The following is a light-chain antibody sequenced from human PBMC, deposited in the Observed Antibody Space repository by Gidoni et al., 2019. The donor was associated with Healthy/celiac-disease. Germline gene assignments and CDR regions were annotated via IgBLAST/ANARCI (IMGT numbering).Light chain of an antibody. V-gene: IGLV2-14*01. CDR1: SRDVGGYNY. CDR2: DVS. Sequence: QSALTQPASVSGSPGQSITSSCTGTSRDVGGYNYVSWYQQHPGKAPKLMIYDVSNRPSGVSNRFSGSKSGNTASLTISGLQAEDEADYYCSSYTSSSLVVFGGGTKLTVL. CDR3: SSYTSSSLVV. J-gene: IGLJ2*01.